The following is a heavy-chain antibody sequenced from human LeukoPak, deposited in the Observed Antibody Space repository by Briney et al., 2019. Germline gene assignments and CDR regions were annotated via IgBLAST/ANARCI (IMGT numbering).Heavy chain of an antibody. Sequence: GEPLNISGKGSGYTFTTYWIAWVRQMPGKGLEWMGIMYPGDSDTTSSPSFQGQVTISADKSISTANLQWSSLKASDTAMYYCARRGHSVIFLDAFDVWGQGTMVTVSS. J-gene: IGHJ3*01. V-gene: IGHV5-51*01. CDR3: ARRGHSVIFLDAFDV. CDR1: GYTFTTYW. D-gene: IGHD5/OR15-5a*01. CDR2: MYPGDSDT.